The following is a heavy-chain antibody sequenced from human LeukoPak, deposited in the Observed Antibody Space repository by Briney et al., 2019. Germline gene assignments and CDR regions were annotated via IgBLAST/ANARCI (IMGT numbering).Heavy chain of an antibody. V-gene: IGHV1-2*02. CDR2: INPNSGGT. Sequence: ASVKVSCKASRYTFTGYYMHWVRQAPGQGLEWMGWINPNSGGTNYAQKFQGRVTMTRDTSISTAYMELSRLRSDDTAVYYCASNTLPVGLDAFDIWGQGTMVTVSS. J-gene: IGHJ3*02. CDR1: RYTFTGYY. D-gene: IGHD2-15*01. CDR3: ASNTLPVGLDAFDI.